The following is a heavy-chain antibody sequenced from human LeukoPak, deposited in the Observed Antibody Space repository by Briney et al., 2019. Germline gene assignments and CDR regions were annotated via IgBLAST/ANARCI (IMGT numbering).Heavy chain of an antibody. J-gene: IGHJ5*02. V-gene: IGHV1-2*06. D-gene: IGHD6-13*01. CDR1: GYTFTGYY. CDR2: INPNSGGT. CDR3: ARQYSSSWYRFDP. Sequence: VKVSCKASGYTFTGYYMHWVRQAPGQGLEWMGRINPNSGGTNYAQKFQGRVTMTRDTSISTAYMELSRLRSDDTAVYYCARQYSSSWYRFDPCGQGTLVTVSS.